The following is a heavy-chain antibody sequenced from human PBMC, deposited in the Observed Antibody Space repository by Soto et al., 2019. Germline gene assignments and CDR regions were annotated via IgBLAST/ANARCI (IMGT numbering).Heavy chain of an antibody. CDR1: GFTFTNSA. CDR2: IVVGSGKT. V-gene: IGHV1-58*01. J-gene: IGHJ4*02. CDR3: AADDTTIFF. Sequence: SVKVSCKASGFTFTNSAVQWVRQARGQRLEWMGWIVVGSGKTNSAQKFQGRVTLTRDKSTGTVYMVLNSLTSDDTAVYFCAADDTTIFFWGPGTLVTVSS. D-gene: IGHD3-3*01.